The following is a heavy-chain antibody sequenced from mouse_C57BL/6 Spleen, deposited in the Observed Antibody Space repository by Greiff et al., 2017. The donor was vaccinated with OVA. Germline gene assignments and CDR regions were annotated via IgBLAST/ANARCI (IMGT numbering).Heavy chain of an antibody. Sequence: EVKLVESGGGLVKPGGSLKLSCTASGFTFSSYAMSWVRQTPEKRLEWVATISDGGSYTYYPDNVKGRFPISRDNAKNNLYLQMSHLKSEDTAMYYCAREGIYSIYFDYWGQGTTLTVSS. D-gene: IGHD2-5*01. CDR2: ISDGGSYT. CDR3: AREGIYSIYFDY. CDR1: GFTFSSYA. J-gene: IGHJ2*01. V-gene: IGHV5-4*01.